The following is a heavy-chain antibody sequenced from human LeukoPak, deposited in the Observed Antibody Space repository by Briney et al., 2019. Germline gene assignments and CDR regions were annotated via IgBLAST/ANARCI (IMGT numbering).Heavy chain of an antibody. CDR2: IIPIFGTA. V-gene: IGHV1-69*01. J-gene: IGHJ4*02. Sequence: SVKVSCKASGGTFSSYAISWVRQAPGQGLEWMGGIIPIFGTANYAQKFQGRVTITADESTSTAYMELSSLRSQDTAVYYCARARYDSSGYYVGPLDYWGQGTLVTVSS. CDR3: ARARYDSSGYYVGPLDY. CDR1: GGTFSSYA. D-gene: IGHD3-22*01.